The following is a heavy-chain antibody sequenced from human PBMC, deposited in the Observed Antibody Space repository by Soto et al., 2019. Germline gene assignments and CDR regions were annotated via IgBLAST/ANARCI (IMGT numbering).Heavy chain of an antibody. D-gene: IGHD3-16*01. Sequence: GAPVKVSCKASGYTFINYDISWVRQAPGQGLEWMGWMNPGSGKTGYANKFQGRVTMTRDASTSTAHLELSSLTSEDTAVYYCARMASFGTLNWFDPWGQGTLVTVSS. V-gene: IGHV1-8*02. CDR3: ARMASFGTLNWFDP. CDR2: MNPGSGKT. CDR1: GYTFINYD. J-gene: IGHJ5*02.